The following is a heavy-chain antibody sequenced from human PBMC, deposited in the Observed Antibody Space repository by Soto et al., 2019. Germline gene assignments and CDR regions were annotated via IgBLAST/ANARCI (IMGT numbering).Heavy chain of an antibody. CDR2: INHSGST. J-gene: IGHJ4*02. D-gene: IGHD2-2*01. Sequence: SETLSLTCAVYGGSFSGYYWSWIRQPPGKGLEWIGEINHSGSTNYNPSLKSRVTISVDTSKNQFSLKLSSVTAADTAVYYCARGPGGYQLPQPYYFDYWGQGTLVTVSS. CDR1: GGSFSGYY. CDR3: ARGPGGYQLPQPYYFDY. V-gene: IGHV4-34*01.